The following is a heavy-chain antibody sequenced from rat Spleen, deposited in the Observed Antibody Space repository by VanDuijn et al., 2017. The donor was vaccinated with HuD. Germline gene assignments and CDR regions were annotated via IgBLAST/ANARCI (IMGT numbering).Heavy chain of an antibody. Sequence: EVQLVETGGGLVQPGRSMKLSCAASGFTFSKYDMAWVRQAPTKGLEWVASISYDGSSFYYRDSVKGRFTISRDNAKSTLYLQMDSLRSEDTATYYCTTEILSTTEGTDYWGQGVMVTVSS. CDR3: TTEILSTTEGTDY. CDR2: ISYDGSSF. CDR1: GFTFSKYD. V-gene: IGHV5-20*01. D-gene: IGHD1-11*01. J-gene: IGHJ2*01.